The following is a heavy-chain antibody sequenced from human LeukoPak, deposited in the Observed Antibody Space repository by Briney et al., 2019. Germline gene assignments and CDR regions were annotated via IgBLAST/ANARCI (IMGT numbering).Heavy chain of an antibody. CDR2: ISSSGSTI. CDR1: GFTFSSYE. D-gene: IGHD3-10*01. Sequence: PGGSLRLSCAASGFTFSSYEMNWVRQAPGKGLEWVSYISSSGSTIYYADSVKGRFTISRDNAKNSLYLQMNSLRAEDTAVYYCASLLRGVSHVDHWGQGTLVTVSS. CDR3: ASLLRGVSHVDH. J-gene: IGHJ4*02. V-gene: IGHV3-48*03.